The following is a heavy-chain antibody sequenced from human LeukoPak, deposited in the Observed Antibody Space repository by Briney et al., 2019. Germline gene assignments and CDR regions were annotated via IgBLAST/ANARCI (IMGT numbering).Heavy chain of an antibody. V-gene: IGHV5-51*01. CDR1: AYSFTSYW. D-gene: IGHD3-10*01. CDR3: ARHSTMVRGVNHYYYMDV. J-gene: IGHJ6*03. CDR2: IYPGDSDT. Sequence: GESLQISCKGSAYSFTSYWIGWVRQMPGKGLEWMGIIYPGDSDTRYSPSFQGQVTISADKSISTAYLQRSSLKASDTAMYYCARHSTMVRGVNHYYYMDVWGKGTTVTVSS.